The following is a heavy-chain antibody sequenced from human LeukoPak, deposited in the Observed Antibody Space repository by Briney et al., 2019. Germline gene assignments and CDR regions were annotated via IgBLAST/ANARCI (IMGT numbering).Heavy chain of an antibody. CDR1: GGSFSGYC. Sequence: KSSETLSLTCAVYGGSFSGYCWSWIRQPPGKGLEWIGELSQSGSANYNPSLEGRVTTSVDTSKNQFSLDLSSVTAADTAVYYCARGAPLLGSARGVAVWFDPWGQGTLVTVSS. V-gene: IGHV4-34*01. D-gene: IGHD3-10*01. CDR2: LSQSGSA. J-gene: IGHJ5*02. CDR3: ARGAPLLGSARGVAVWFDP.